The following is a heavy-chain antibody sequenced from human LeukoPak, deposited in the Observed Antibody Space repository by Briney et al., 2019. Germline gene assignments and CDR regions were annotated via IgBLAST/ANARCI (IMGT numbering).Heavy chain of an antibody. CDR3: AGGYCSGGSCAKGDY. V-gene: IGHV4-61*02. CDR1: GGSISSGSYY. Sequence: SQTLSLTCTVSGGSISSGSYYWRWLRQPAGKGLEWIGRIYTSGSTNYNPSLKSRVTISVDTSKNQFSLKLSSVTAADTAVYYCAGGYCSGGSCAKGDYWGQGTLVTVSS. D-gene: IGHD2-15*01. CDR2: IYTSGST. J-gene: IGHJ4*02.